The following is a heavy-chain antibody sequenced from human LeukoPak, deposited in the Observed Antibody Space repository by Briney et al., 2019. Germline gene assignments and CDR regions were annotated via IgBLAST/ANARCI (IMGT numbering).Heavy chain of an antibody. D-gene: IGHD2-21*02. J-gene: IGHJ6*02. V-gene: IGHV3-64*01. CDR1: GFTFSSYA. CDR3: ARVLAYCGGDCYYSYGMDV. Sequence: GGSLRLSCAASGFTFSSYAMHWVRQAPGKGLEYVSAISSNGGSTYYANSVKGRFTISRDNSKNTLYLQMGSLRAEDMAVYYCARVLAYCGGDCYYSYGMDVWGQGTMVTVSS. CDR2: ISSNGGST.